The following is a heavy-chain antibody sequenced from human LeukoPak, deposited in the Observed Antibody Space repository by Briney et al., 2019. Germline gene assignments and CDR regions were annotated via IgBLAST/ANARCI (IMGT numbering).Heavy chain of an antibody. CDR3: ARARGIVGAN. CDR1: GFTFSSYA. CDR2: ISGGGGST. D-gene: IGHD1-26*01. V-gene: IGHV3-23*01. Sequence: GGSLRLSCEVSGFTFSSYAMSWVRQAPGKGLAWVSAISGGGGSTSYADSVKGRFTISRDNSKNTLYLQMNSLRAEDTAVYYCARARGIVGANWGQGTLVTVSS. J-gene: IGHJ4*02.